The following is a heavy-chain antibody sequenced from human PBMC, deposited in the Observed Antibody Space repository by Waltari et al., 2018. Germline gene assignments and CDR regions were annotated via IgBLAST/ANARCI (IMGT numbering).Heavy chain of an antibody. CDR2: IVPSDSYT. J-gene: IGHJ4*02. CDR1: GYSFTSYW. D-gene: IGHD3-22*01. V-gene: IGHV5-10-1*03. Sequence: EVQLVQSGAEVKKPGESLRISCKGSGYSFTSYWISWVRQMPGKGLEWMGGIVPSDSYTNYSPSGQGHCTISAHKSISTAYLQWSSLKASDTAMYYCARSYYYDSSGYYWVYWGQGTLVTVSS. CDR3: ARSYYYDSSGYYWVY.